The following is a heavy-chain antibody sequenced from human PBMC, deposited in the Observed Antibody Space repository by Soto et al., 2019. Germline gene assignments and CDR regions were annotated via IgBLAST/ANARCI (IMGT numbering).Heavy chain of an antibody. Sequence: GGSLRLSCAASGITFKNSAMNWVRQTPGKGLEWVSYIKGSGGSAYYADSVQGRFSISRDNSKSTRYLQMDSLRAEDAAIYYCVRVGSGCYFSGCFDFWGRGTMVTVSS. V-gene: IGHV3-23*01. CDR3: VRVGSGCYFSGCFDF. D-gene: IGHD6-19*01. CDR1: GITFKNSA. CDR2: IKGSGGSA. J-gene: IGHJ3*01.